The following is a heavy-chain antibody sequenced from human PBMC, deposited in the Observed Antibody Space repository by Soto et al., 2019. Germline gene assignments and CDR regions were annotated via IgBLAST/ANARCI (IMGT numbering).Heavy chain of an antibody. J-gene: IGHJ1*01. CDR2: ISAYNGNT. CDR3: ARDPNLYSESYSQR. Sequence: ASVKVSCKASGYTFTTYGINWVRQAPGQGLEWMGWISAYNGNTKYAQKFQGRVTMTTDTSTSTAYMELRSLRSDDTAVYYCARDPNLYSESYSQRWGQGTLVTVSS. V-gene: IGHV1-18*01. D-gene: IGHD1-26*01. CDR1: GYTFTTYG.